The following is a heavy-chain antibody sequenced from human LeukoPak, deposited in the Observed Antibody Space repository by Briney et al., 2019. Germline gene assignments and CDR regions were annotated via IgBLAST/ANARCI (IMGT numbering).Heavy chain of an antibody. D-gene: IGHD2-2*01. Sequence: SETPSLTCTVSGYSISSGYYWGWIRQPPGKGLEWIGSIYHSGSTYYNPSLKSRVTISVDTSKNQFSLKLSSVTAADTAVYYCASRCSSTSCYRLAAFDIWGQGTMVTVSS. CDR1: GYSISSGYY. CDR3: ASRCSSTSCYRLAAFDI. J-gene: IGHJ3*02. CDR2: IYHSGST. V-gene: IGHV4-38-2*02.